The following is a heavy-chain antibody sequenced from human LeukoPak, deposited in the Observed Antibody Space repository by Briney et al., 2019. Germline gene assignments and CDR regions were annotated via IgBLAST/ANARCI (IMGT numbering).Heavy chain of an antibody. V-gene: IGHV4-31*11. CDR3: ARGVPRITMIVVVITGGYFDY. J-gene: IGHJ4*02. D-gene: IGHD3-22*01. CDR2: IYNTGSA. CDR1: GGSISSGTHY. Sequence: TSQTLSLTCAVSGGSISSGTHYWNWIHQHPGQGLEWIGHIYNTGSAYYNPSLKSRVTISVDTSKNQFSLKLSSVTAADTAVYYCARGVPRITMIVVVITGGYFDYWGQGTLVTVSS.